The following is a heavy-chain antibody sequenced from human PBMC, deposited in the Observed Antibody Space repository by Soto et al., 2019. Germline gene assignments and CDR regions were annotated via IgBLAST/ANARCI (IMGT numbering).Heavy chain of an antibody. CDR3: GRDLSTNGVWIDS. V-gene: IGHV3-21*01. CDR1: GFTFSTFT. CDR2: ISRNSDYI. Sequence: EVQLVESGGGLVKPGGSLRLSCAASGFTFSTFTLSWVRQAPGKGLEWVSFISRNSDYIYYADSMKGRFTISRENTKNSLYLQMNSLRAEDTAVYYCGRDLSTNGVWIDSWGQGTLVTVSS. D-gene: IGHD2-8*01. J-gene: IGHJ4*02.